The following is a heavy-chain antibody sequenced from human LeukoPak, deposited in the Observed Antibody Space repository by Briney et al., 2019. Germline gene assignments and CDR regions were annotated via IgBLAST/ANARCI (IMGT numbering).Heavy chain of an antibody. CDR2: IYSCGST. J-gene: IGHJ4*02. V-gene: IGHV3-53*01. Sequence: PGGSLRLSCAASGFTVSSNYMSWVRQAPGKGLEWVSVIYSCGSTYYADSVKGRFTISRDNSKNTLYLQMNSLRAEDTAVYYCTKIGSGSYYPDYWGQGTLVTVSS. CDR1: GFTVSSNY. CDR3: TKIGSGSYYPDY. D-gene: IGHD1-26*01.